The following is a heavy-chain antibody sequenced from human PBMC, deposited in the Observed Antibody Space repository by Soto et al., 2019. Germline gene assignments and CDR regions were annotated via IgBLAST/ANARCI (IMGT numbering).Heavy chain of an antibody. Sequence: QVQLQESGPGLVKPSQTLSLTCTVSGGSISSGGYYWSWIRQHPGKGLEWIGYIYYSGSTYYNPSLKSRVTISVNTSKNQFSLKLSSVTAADTAVYYCARDNFDSSGYYYEDYWGQGTLVTVSS. J-gene: IGHJ4*02. V-gene: IGHV4-31*03. CDR1: GGSISSGGYY. CDR3: ARDNFDSSGYYYEDY. D-gene: IGHD3-22*01. CDR2: IYYSGST.